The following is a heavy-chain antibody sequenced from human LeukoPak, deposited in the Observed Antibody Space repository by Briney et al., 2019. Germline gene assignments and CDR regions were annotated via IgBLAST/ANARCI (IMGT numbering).Heavy chain of an antibody. D-gene: IGHD1-1*01. CDR3: ATFSTTYYMDV. CDR1: GFTFSSYA. V-gene: IGHV3-43*01. CDR2: ISWDGGST. Sequence: GGSLRLSCAASGFTFSSYAMHWVRQAPGKGLEWVSLISWDGGSTYYADSVKGRFTISRDNSKNSLYLQMNSLRTEDTALYYCATFSTTYYMDVWGKGTTVTVSS. J-gene: IGHJ6*03.